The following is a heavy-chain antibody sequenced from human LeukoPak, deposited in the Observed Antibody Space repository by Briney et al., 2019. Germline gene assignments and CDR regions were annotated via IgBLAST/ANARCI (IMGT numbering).Heavy chain of an antibody. Sequence: GGSLRLSCAASGFSVSSNYMSWVRQAPGKGLEWVSVIYSGGGGSTYYADSVKGRFTISRENAKNTLYLQMNSLRAEDTAVYYCAREGSYYYGMDVWGQGTTVTVSS. J-gene: IGHJ6*02. CDR1: GFSVSSNY. V-gene: IGHV3-53*01. CDR3: AREGSYYYGMDV. CDR2: IYSGGGGST.